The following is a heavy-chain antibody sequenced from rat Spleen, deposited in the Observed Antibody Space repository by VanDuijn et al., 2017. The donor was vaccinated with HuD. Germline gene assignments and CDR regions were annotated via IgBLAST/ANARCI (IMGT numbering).Heavy chain of an antibody. CDR2: ITNTGGST. D-gene: IGHD5-1*01. V-gene: IGHV5-31*01. Sequence: EVQLVETGGGLVQPGRSLKLSCVASGFTFNNYWMTWIRQAPGKGLEWVASITNTGGSTYYPDSMKGRFTISRDNTKNTLYLHMDSLRSEDTATYYCARHPQLGVFWYFDFWGPGTMVTVSS. CDR3: ARHPQLGVFWYFDF. CDR1: GFTFNNYW. J-gene: IGHJ1*01.